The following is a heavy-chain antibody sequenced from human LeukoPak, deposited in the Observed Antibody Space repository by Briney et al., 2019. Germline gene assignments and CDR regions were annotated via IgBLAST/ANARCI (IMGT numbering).Heavy chain of an antibody. D-gene: IGHD6-19*01. CDR2: ISGSGGST. V-gene: IGHV3-23*01. CDR1: GFTFSSYA. Sequence: GRSLRLSCAASGFTFSSYAMSWVRQAPGEGLEWVSAISGSGGSTYYADSVKGRFTISRDNSKNTLYLQMNSLRAEDTAVYYCAKESSGWYGEYWGQGTLVTVSS. J-gene: IGHJ4*02. CDR3: AKESSGWYGEY.